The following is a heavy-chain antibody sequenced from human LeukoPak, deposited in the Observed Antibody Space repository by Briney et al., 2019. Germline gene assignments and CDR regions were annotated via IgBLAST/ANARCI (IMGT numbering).Heavy chain of an antibody. CDR1: GFMFTTYA. V-gene: IGHV3-23*01. Sequence: GGSLRLSCAASGFMFTTYAMSWVRQAPGKGLEWVSAIGGDGGRTYYADSVKGRFTISRDNSKDTVFLQMNSLRAEDAAVYYCAKASRQGAVASPLDYWGQGTLVTVSS. CDR3: AKASRQGAVASPLDY. D-gene: IGHD6-19*01. CDR2: IGGDGGRT. J-gene: IGHJ4*02.